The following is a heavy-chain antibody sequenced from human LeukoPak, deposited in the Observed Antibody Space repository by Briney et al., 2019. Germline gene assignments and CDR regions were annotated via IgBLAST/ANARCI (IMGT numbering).Heavy chain of an antibody. Sequence: GGSLRLSCAASGFTFSSYSMNWVRQAPGKGLEWVSYISSGSGTINYADSVKGRFTISRDNTKNSLFLQMNSLRAEDTAVYYCARDPGLVVPAAMARAEYYYYMDVWGKGTTVTVSS. J-gene: IGHJ6*03. CDR1: GFTFSSYS. V-gene: IGHV3-48*04. CDR2: ISSGSGTI. D-gene: IGHD2-2*01. CDR3: ARDPGLVVPAAMARAEYYYYMDV.